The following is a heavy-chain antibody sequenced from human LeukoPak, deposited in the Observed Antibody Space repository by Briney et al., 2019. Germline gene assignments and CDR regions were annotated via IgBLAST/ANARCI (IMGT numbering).Heavy chain of an antibody. Sequence: ASVKVSCKASGGTFSSYAISWVRQAPGQGLEWMGGIIPIFGTANYAQKFQGRVTITADKSTSTAYMELSSLRSEDTAVYYCARDVLGYCSGGSCYSDYWGQGTLATVSS. V-gene: IGHV1-69*06. D-gene: IGHD2-15*01. J-gene: IGHJ4*02. CDR1: GGTFSSYA. CDR2: IIPIFGTA. CDR3: ARDVLGYCSGGSCYSDY.